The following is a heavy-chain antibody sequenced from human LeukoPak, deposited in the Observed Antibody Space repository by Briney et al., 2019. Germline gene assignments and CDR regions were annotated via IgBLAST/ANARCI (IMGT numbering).Heavy chain of an antibody. J-gene: IGHJ4*02. V-gene: IGHV3-21*01. CDR1: GFTFSSYS. D-gene: IGHD3-10*01. CDR3: ARVQRPAEVIPTNGPAVH. CDR2: ISSSSSYI. Sequence: PGGSLRLSCAASGFTFSSYSMNWVRQAPGKGLEWVSSISSSSSYIYYADSVKGRFTISRDNAKNSLYLQMNSLRAEDTAVYYCARVQRPAEVIPTNGPAVHWGQGTLVTVSS.